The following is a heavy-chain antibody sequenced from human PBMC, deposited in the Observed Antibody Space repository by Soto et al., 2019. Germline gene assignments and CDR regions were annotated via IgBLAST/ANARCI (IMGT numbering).Heavy chain of an antibody. CDR2: INTNGGNT. Sequence: ASVNVSCKASGYTFTGYYMHWVRQDPGQRLEWMGWINTNGGNTNHAQKFQAWVTITRHTFISTAYMELSRLSSVDTAVYYCARVDFRITISTVVNVSIDVWGQGTTVTVSS. D-gene: IGHD3-3*01. CDR3: ARVDFRITISTVVNVSIDV. V-gene: IGHV1-2*04. CDR1: GYTFTGYY. J-gene: IGHJ6*02.